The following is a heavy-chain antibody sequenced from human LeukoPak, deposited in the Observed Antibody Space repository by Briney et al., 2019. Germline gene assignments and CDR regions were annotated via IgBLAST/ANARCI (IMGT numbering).Heavy chain of an antibody. D-gene: IGHD3-22*01. CDR1: GYTFTSYY. CDR3: ARAPYNPGYDSNYYYYYMDV. CDR2: INPSGGST. Sequence: GASVKVSCKASGYTFTSYYMHWVRQAPGQGLEWMGIINPSGGSTSYAQKFQGRVTMTRDTSTSTVYMELSSLRSEDTAVYYCARAPYNPGYDSNYYYYYMDVWGKGTTVTVSS. J-gene: IGHJ6*03. V-gene: IGHV1-46*01.